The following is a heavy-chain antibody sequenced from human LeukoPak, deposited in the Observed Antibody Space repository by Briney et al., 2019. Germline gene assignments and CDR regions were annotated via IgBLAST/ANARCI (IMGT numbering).Heavy chain of an antibody. J-gene: IGHJ1*01. V-gene: IGHV3-48*01. Sequence: GGSLRLSCAASGFTFSSYSMNWVRQAPGKGLEWVSYTSSSSSAIYYADSVEGRFTISRDNAKNALYLQMNSLRAEDTAVYYCTKGDYYYDSSGYYLECFQYWGQGALVTVSS. CDR2: TSSSSSAI. CDR1: GFTFSSYS. CDR3: TKGDYYYDSSGYYLECFQY. D-gene: IGHD3-22*01.